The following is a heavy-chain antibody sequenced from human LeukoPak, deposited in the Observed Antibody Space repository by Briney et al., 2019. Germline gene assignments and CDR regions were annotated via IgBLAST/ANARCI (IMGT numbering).Heavy chain of an antibody. CDR2: IYYSWST. D-gene: IGHD3-16*01. CDR1: GGSISSSSYY. CDR3: TPGPGGAFDI. J-gene: IGHJ3*02. V-gene: IGHV4-39*01. Sequence: SETLSLTCTVSGGSISSSSYYWGWIRQPPGTGLEGIGRIYYSWSTYHNPSLKSRRTISVDTSTNQLSLNLSSVTAADPAVYYCTPGPGGAFDIWGQGTMVTVSS.